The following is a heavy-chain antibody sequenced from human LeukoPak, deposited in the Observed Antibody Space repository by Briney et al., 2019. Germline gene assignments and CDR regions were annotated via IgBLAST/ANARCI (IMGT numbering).Heavy chain of an antibody. V-gene: IGHV4-59*01. J-gene: IGHJ5*02. CDR2: IFYTGST. Sequence: PSETLSLTCTVSGGSISTYYWNWIRQPPGKGMEWIGFIFYTGSTTYNPSLKSRVTISRDTSKNLLFLELSSVTAADTAVYYCAREHRAPYCASEECRTNWFDTWGQGTLVTVSS. CDR3: AREHRAPYCASEECRTNWFDT. CDR1: GGSISTYY. D-gene: IGHD2-21*01.